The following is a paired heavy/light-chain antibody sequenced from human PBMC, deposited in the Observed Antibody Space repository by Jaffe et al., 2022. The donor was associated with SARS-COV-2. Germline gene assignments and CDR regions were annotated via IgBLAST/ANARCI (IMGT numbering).Heavy chain of an antibody. Sequence: EVQLVESGGGLVQPGGSLRLSCAASGFTFSSSSMSWVRQAPGKGLEWISYISSSSTTIYYADSVKGRFTISRDNAKNSLYLQMNSLRVDDTAVYYCARGLDIRSIWYCASWGQGTLVTVSS. CDR1: GFTFSSSS. CDR2: ISSSSTTI. CDR3: ARGLDIRSIWYCAS. D-gene: IGHD6-13*01. V-gene: IGHV3-48*04. J-gene: IGHJ4*02.
Light chain of an antibody. CDR2: TAS. CDR3: QKCNSAPPT. CDR1: RGISNY. Sequence: DIQMTQSPSSLSASVGDRVTITCRASRGISNYLAWYQQKPGRVPELLIHTASTLQSGVPSRFSGSGSGTDFTLTINGLQPEDVATYYCQKCNSAPPTFGQGTKVEIK. V-gene: IGKV1-27*01. J-gene: IGKJ1*01.